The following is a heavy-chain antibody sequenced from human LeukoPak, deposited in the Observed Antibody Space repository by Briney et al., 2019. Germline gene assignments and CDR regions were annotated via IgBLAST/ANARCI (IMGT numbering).Heavy chain of an antibody. CDR1: GGSISSSSYY. Sequence: SETLSLTCTVSGGSISSSSYYWGRIRQPPGKGLEWIGSIYYSGSTYYNPSLKSRVTISVDTSKNQFSLKLSSVTAADTAVYYCARLEPGVLPNWFDPWGQGTLVTVSS. CDR2: IYYSGST. D-gene: IGHD1-14*01. CDR3: ARLEPGVLPNWFDP. J-gene: IGHJ5*02. V-gene: IGHV4-39*01.